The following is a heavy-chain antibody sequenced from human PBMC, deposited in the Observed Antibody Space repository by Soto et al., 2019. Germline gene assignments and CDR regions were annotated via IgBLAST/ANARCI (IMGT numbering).Heavy chain of an antibody. CDR3: AKELIFLDYYYYCGMDV. CDR2: ISYDGSNK. D-gene: IGHD3-3*01. J-gene: IGHJ6*02. Sequence: QVQLVESGGGVVQPGRSLRLSCAASGFTFSSYGMHWVRQAPGKGLEWVAVISYDGSNKYYADSVKGRFTISRDNSKNTLYLQMNSLRAEDTAVYYCAKELIFLDYYYYCGMDVWGQGTTVTVSS. CDR1: GFTFSSYG. V-gene: IGHV3-30*18.